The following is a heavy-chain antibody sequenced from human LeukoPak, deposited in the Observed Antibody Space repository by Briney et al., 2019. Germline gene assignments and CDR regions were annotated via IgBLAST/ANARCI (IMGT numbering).Heavy chain of an antibody. CDR3: ARARRRHYYYYYMDV. Sequence: PSQTLSLTCAVSGGSISSGGYSWSWIRQPPGKGLEWIGYIYHSGSTYYNPSLKSRVTISVDRSKNQFSLKLSSVTAADTAVYYCARARRRHYYYYYMDVWGKGTTVTVSS. J-gene: IGHJ6*03. CDR1: GGSISSGGYS. D-gene: IGHD6-25*01. CDR2: IYHSGST. V-gene: IGHV4-30-2*01.